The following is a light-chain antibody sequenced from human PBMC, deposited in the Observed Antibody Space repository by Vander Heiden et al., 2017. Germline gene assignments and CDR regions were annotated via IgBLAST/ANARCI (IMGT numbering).Light chain of an antibody. V-gene: IGKV1-39*01. CDR3: QQSYSNPP. CDR1: QSISSY. CDR2: AAS. Sequence: DIQLTQSPSSLSASVGDRVTITCRASQSISSYLDWYQQKPGKAPKLLIYAASSLQSGVPSRFSGSGSGTDFTLTISSLQPEDFATYYCQQSYSNPPFGPGTKVDIK. J-gene: IGKJ3*01.